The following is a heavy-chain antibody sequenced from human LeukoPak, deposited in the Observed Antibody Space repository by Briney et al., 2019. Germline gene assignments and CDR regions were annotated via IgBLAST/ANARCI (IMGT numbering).Heavy chain of an antibody. D-gene: IGHD2-2*01. J-gene: IGHJ5*02. V-gene: IGHV4-39*01. CDR3: ARRRGYCSSTSCRWGWFDP. CDR1: GGSISSNSYY. CDR2: IYYSGST. Sequence: SEPLSLTCTVSGGSISSNSYYWDWIRQPPGKGLEWIGSIYYSGSTYYNPPLKSRVTISVDTSKNQFSLKLSSVTAADTAVYYCARRRGYCSSTSCRWGWFDPWGQGTLVTVSS.